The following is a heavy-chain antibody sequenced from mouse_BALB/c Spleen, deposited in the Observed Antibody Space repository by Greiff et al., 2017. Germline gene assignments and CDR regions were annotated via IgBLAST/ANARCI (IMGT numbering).Heavy chain of an antibody. D-gene: IGHD1-1*01. J-gene: IGHJ4*01. CDR2: IYPGSGST. CDR3: ARSGYYGIYYAMDY. Sequence: QVQLQQSGPELVKPGASVKMSCKASGYTFTDYVISWVKQRTGQGLEWIGEIYPGSGSTYYNEKFKGKATLTADKSSNTAYMQLSSLTSEDSAVYFCARSGYYGIYYAMDYWGQGTSVTVSS. V-gene: IGHV1-77*01. CDR1: GYTFTDYV.